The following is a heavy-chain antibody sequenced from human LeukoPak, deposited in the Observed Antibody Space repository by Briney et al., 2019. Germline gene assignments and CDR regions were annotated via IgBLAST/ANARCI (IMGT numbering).Heavy chain of an antibody. CDR3: ARVVSSGWSLPLDY. J-gene: IGHJ4*02. CDR1: GFTFSTYA. D-gene: IGHD6-19*01. CDR2: TSYDGSNK. Sequence: GRSLRLSCAASGFTFSTYAMHWVRQAPGRGLEWVAATSYDGSNKYNADSVKGRFTISRDNSNSTLYLQMNSLGTEDTAVYYCARVVSSGWSLPLDYWGQGTLVTVSS. V-gene: IGHV3-30-3*01.